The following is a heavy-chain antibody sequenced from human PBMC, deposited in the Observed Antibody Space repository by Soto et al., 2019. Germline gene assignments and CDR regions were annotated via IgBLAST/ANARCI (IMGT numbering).Heavy chain of an antibody. CDR3: ARGSGIVALPGELEDVKYDY. V-gene: IGHV4-34*01. Sequence: QVQLQQWGAGLVTPSETLSLSCAVYGQSFSGHSWAWIRQPPGKGLEGFGEINESGSTYYNPSLKSRVTISTDTSKNQFSLKLSSVSAADTAAYFCARGSGIVALPGELEDVKYDYWGQGTLVNVSS. D-gene: IGHD1-1*01. CDR1: GQSFSGHS. J-gene: IGHJ4*02. CDR2: INESGST.